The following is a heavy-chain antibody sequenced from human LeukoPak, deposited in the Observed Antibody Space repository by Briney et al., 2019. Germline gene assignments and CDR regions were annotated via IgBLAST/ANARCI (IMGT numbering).Heavy chain of an antibody. Sequence: ASVKVSCKASGSTFTDYYMHWVRQAPGQGLEWMGWINPNSGGTNFAQKFQGRVTMTRDTSISTAYMELNRLRSDDTAVYYCARALIVGSGIDYWGQGTLVTVSS. D-gene: IGHD1-26*01. J-gene: IGHJ4*02. CDR1: GSTFTDYY. CDR2: INPNSGGT. CDR3: ARALIVGSGIDY. V-gene: IGHV1-2*02.